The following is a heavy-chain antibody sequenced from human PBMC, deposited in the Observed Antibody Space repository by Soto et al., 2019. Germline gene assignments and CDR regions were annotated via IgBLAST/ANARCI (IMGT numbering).Heavy chain of an antibody. Sequence: QVQLVQSGAEVKKPGASVQVSCKASGYTFTSYGISWVRQATEQGIEWMGWISAYNGNTNYAQKLQGRVTMTTDTSTSTADMELRSLRSDDTAVYYCARDDAPYYYDSSGYSDFDYWGQGTLVTVSS. J-gene: IGHJ4*02. CDR1: GYTFTSYG. CDR3: ARDDAPYYYDSSGYSDFDY. V-gene: IGHV1-18*04. CDR2: ISAYNGNT. D-gene: IGHD3-22*01.